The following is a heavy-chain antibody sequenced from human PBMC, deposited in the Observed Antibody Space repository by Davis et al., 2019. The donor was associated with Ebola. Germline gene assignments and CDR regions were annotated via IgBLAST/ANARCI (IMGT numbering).Heavy chain of an antibody. CDR3: ARDGRRFYTGSYPGNCDY. CDR2: ISPYKGYT. CDR1: GGTFSSYG. V-gene: IGHV1-18*01. D-gene: IGHD1-26*01. Sequence: ASVKVSCKASGGTFSSYGISWVRQAPGQGLEWMGWISPYKGYTNHAQKLQGRVTMTTDTSTGTSYMELKSLRPDDTAVYYCARDGRRFYTGSYPGNCDYGGQGTLVTVSS. J-gene: IGHJ4*02.